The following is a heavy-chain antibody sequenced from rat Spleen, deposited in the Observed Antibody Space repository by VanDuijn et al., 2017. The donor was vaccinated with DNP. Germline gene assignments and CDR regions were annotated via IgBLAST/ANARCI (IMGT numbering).Heavy chain of an antibody. V-gene: IGHV5-25*01. CDR1: GFTFSDYY. CDR2: ISHNGGYT. J-gene: IGHJ3*01. D-gene: IGHD4-2*01. CDR3: ARWSMAFAY. Sequence: EVQLVETGGGLVQPGRSLKLSCVASGFTFSDYYMAWVRQAPAKGLEWVASISHNGGYTYYRDSVKGRFTISRDNAKSTLYLQMDSLRSEDTATYYCARWSMAFAYWGQGTLVTVSS.